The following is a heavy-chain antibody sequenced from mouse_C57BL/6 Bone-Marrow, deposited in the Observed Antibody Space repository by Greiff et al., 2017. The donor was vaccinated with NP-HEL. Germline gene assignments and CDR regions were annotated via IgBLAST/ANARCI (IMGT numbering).Heavy chain of an antibody. CDR2: IDPEYGDT. CDR3: TTRGYGNYGYFEV. J-gene: IGHJ1*03. Sequence: VQLQQSGAELVRPGASVTLSCTASGFNIKDDYMHWVKQRPEQGLEWIGWIDPEYGDTEYASKFQGKATITADTSSNTAYLQLSSLTSEDTAVYYCTTRGYGNYGYFEVWGTGTTVTDSS. CDR1: GFNIKDDY. V-gene: IGHV14-4*01. D-gene: IGHD2-10*02.